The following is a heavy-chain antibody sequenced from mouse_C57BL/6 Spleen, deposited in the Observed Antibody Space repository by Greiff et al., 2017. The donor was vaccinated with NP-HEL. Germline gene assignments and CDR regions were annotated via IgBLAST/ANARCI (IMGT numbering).Heavy chain of an antibody. CDR2: IHPNSGST. Sequence: QVQLQQPGAELVKPGASVKLSCKASGYTFTSYWMHWVKQRPGQGLEWIGMIHPNSGSTNYNEKFKSKATLTVDKSSSTAYMQLSSLTSEDSAVYYCANYYGSSYGYAMEYWGQGTSVTVSS. CDR1: GYTFTSYW. V-gene: IGHV1-64*01. CDR3: ANYYGSSYGYAMEY. J-gene: IGHJ4*01. D-gene: IGHD1-1*01.